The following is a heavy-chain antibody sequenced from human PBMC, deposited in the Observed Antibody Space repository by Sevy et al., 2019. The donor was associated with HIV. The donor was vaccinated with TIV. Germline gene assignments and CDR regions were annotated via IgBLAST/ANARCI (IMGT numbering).Heavy chain of an antibody. Sequence: GGSLRLSCAASGFTFSSYGMHWVRQAPGKGLEWVAVISYDGSNKYYADSVKGRFTISRDNSKNTLYLQMNSLRAEDTAGYYGAKEGGELSDYWGQGTLVTVSS. CDR2: ISYDGSNK. CDR1: GFTFSSYG. D-gene: IGHD3-16*02. V-gene: IGHV3-30*18. J-gene: IGHJ4*02. CDR3: AKEGGELSDY.